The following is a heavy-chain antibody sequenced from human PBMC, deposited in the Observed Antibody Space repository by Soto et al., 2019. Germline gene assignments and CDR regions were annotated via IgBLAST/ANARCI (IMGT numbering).Heavy chain of an antibody. CDR2: ISSNGGST. CDR3: ARGDCSSTSCYAGIVDD. CDR1: GFTFSSYA. D-gene: IGHD2-2*01. Sequence: EVQLVESGGGLVQPGGSLRLSCAASGFTFSSYAMHWVRQAPGKGLEYVSAISSNGGSTYYANSVKGRFTISRDNSKNTLYLQMGSLRAEDMAVYYCARGDCSSTSCYAGIVDDWGQGTLVTVSS. J-gene: IGHJ4*02. V-gene: IGHV3-64*01.